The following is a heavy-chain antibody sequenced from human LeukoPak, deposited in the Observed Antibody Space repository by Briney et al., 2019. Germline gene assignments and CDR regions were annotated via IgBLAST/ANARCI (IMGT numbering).Heavy chain of an antibody. J-gene: IGHJ5*02. V-gene: IGHV1-69*13. D-gene: IGHD3-10*01. Sequence: GASVKLSCKASGGTFSSYTISWARQAPGQGLEWMGGIIPIFDTATYAQKFQGRVTITADESTSTAYMELSSLRSEDTAVYYCARGYYGSGSYFDNWFDPWGQGTLVTVSS. CDR1: GGTFSSYT. CDR2: IIPIFDTA. CDR3: ARGYYGSGSYFDNWFDP.